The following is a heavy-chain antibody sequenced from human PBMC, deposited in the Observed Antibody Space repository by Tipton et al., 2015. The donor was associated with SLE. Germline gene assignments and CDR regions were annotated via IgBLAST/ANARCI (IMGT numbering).Heavy chain of an antibody. J-gene: IGHJ4*02. V-gene: IGHV3-33*08. D-gene: IGHD6-19*01. CDR3: AKGDSSGWSFFDY. CDR1: GFTFGNFV. CDR2: IWYDGTSD. Sequence: SLRLSCVASGFTFGNFVMHWVRQAPGKGLEWLALIWYDGTSDYYADSVEGRFTISRDPSKNTVFLQMNSLGPDDPAVYYCAKGDSSGWSFFDYWGQGVPVNVSS.